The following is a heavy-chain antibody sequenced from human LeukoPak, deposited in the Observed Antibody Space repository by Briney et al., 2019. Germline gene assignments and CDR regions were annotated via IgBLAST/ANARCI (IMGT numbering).Heavy chain of an antibody. CDR2: NYYSGRT. J-gene: IGHJ4*02. CDR1: GASIISYTYY. V-gene: IGHV4-39*07. D-gene: IGHD3-22*01. CDR3: ARNFYASSGYYLDDFYFDF. Sequence: SESLTLTCTVSGASIISYTYYWGRIRQPPGQGLVGIGSNYYSGRTYYSPSLKGRVTMSVDTATNQVSLKLISVPAADTALYYCARNFYASSGYYLDDFYFDFWGQGTLVTVSS.